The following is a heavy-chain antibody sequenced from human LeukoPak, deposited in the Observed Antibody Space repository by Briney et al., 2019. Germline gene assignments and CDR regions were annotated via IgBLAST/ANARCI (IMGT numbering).Heavy chain of an antibody. D-gene: IGHD3-16*01. CDR3: ARVGEVGEFYYYYYGMDV. V-gene: IGHV4-39*07. Sequence: PSETLSLTCTVSGGSISSSSYYWGWIRQPPGKGLAWIGSIYYSGTTYYNPTLKSRVTISVDTSKNQFSLKLNSVTAADTAVYYCARVGEVGEFYYYYYGMDVWGQGTTVTVSS. CDR2: IYYSGTT. J-gene: IGHJ6*02. CDR1: GGSISSSSYY.